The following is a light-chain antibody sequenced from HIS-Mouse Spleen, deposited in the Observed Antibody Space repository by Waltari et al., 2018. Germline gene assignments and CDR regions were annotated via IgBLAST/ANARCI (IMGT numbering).Light chain of an antibody. V-gene: IGLV3-19*01. J-gene: IGLJ2*01. Sequence: SSELPQDPAVSVALGQTITITCPGDSVISYYSSWYQQKPGRAPVLVIYGKNNRPSGIPDRFSGSSSGNTASLTITGAQAEDEADYYCNSRDSSGNHVVFGGGTKLTVL. CDR3: NSRDSSGNHVV. CDR1: SVISYY. CDR2: GKN.